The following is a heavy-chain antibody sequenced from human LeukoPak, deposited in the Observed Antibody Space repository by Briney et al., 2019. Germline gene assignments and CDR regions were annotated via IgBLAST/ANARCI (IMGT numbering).Heavy chain of an antibody. CDR2: IYYNGST. Sequence: PSETLSLTCTVSGGSVSSGSYYWSWIRQPPGKGLEWIGYIYYNGSTNYNPSLKSRVTISVDTSKNQFSLKLSSVTAADTAVYYCARDSIVGGFAFDYWGQGTLVTVSS. D-gene: IGHD3-16*02. CDR3: ARDSIVGGFAFDY. V-gene: IGHV4-61*01. J-gene: IGHJ4*02. CDR1: GGSVSSGSYY.